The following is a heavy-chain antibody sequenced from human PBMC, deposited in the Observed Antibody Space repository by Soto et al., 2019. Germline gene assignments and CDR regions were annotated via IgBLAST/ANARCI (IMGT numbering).Heavy chain of an antibody. CDR2: MWYDGSSK. CDR1: GLTFRSYG. V-gene: IGHV3-33*08. J-gene: IGHJ4*02. CDR3: ARNGYHAIDY. D-gene: IGHD5-12*01. Sequence: GGSLKLAGATSGLTFRSYGMHWARQAPGQGLKWVAVMWYDGSSKSYADSVKGRFTISRDNPKNTLYLQMNSLRAEDTAVYYCARNGYHAIDYWGQGTLVTVSS.